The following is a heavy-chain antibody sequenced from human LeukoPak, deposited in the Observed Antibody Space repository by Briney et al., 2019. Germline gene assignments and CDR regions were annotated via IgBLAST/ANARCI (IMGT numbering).Heavy chain of an antibody. CDR3: ARFGPDTGGFDY. Sequence: ASVKVSCKASGYTFTSYYMHWVRQAPGQGLEWMGIINPSGGSTSYAQKFQGRVTMTRYTSTSTVYMELSSLRSEDTAVYYCARFGPDTGGFDYWGQGTLVTVSS. D-gene: IGHD2-2*01. V-gene: IGHV1-46*01. CDR1: GYTFTSYY. J-gene: IGHJ4*02. CDR2: INPSGGST.